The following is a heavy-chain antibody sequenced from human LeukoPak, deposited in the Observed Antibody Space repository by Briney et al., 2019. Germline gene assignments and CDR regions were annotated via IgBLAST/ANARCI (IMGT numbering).Heavy chain of an antibody. V-gene: IGHV1-8*01. CDR2: MNPNGGNT. CDR1: GYTFTSYD. D-gene: IGHD3-10*01. Sequence: ASVKVSCKASGYTFTSYDINWVRQATGQGLEWMGWMNPNGGNTGYAQKFQGRVTMTRNTSISTAYMELSSLRSEDTAVYYCARFRSIYDAFDIWGQGTMVTVSS. J-gene: IGHJ3*02. CDR3: ARFRSIYDAFDI.